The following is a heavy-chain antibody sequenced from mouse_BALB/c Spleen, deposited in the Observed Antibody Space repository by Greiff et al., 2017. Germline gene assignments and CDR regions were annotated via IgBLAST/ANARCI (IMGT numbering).Heavy chain of an antibody. CDR3: ARQAFYGSSYRYVDD. D-gene: IGHD1-1*01. CDR2: ISSGGGST. Sequence: EVQGVESGGGLVKPGGSLKLSCAASGFAFSSYDISWVRQTPEKRLEWVAYISSGGGSTYYPDTVKGRFTISRDNAKNTLYLQMSSLKSEDTAMYYCARQAFYGSSYRYVDDWGAGTTVTVSS. CDR1: GFAFSSYD. J-gene: IGHJ1*01. V-gene: IGHV5-12-1*01.